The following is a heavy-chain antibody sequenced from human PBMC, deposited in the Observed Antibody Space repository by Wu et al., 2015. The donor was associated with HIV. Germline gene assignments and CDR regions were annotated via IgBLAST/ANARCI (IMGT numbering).Heavy chain of an antibody. CDR1: GYTFIGYY. CDR3: ARDTSYGDEY. D-gene: IGHD4/OR15-4a*01. CDR2: INPNSGGT. V-gene: IGHV1-2*02. Sequence: QVQLVQSGAEVKKPGASVKVSCKASGYTFIGYYIHWVRQAPGQGLEWMGWINPNSGGTSYAQKFQGRVTMTRDTSISTAYMELSRLRSDDTAVYYCARDTSYGDEYWGQGMLVTVSS. J-gene: IGHJ4*02.